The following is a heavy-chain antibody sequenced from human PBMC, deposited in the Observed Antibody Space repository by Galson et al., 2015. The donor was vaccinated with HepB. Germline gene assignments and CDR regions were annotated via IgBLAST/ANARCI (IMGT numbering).Heavy chain of an antibody. Sequence: TLSLTCAVYGGSFSGYYWSWIRQPPGKGLEWVGEINHSGSTNYNPSLKSRVTISVDTSKNQFSLKLSSVTAADTAVYYCARRPRSTRDYLPILRWAFDIWGQGTMATVSS. J-gene: IGHJ3*02. CDR2: INHSGST. CDR1: GGSFSGYY. CDR3: ARRPRSTRDYLPILRWAFDI. V-gene: IGHV4-34*01. D-gene: IGHD2-2*01.